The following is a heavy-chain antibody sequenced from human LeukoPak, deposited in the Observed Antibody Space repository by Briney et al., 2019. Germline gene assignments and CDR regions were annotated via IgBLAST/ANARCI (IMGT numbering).Heavy chain of an antibody. J-gene: IGHJ4*02. D-gene: IGHD3-10*01. V-gene: IGHV3-23*01. Sequence: PGGSLRLSCAASGFTFSDYYMSWIRQAPGKGLEWVSGIGPSGGTPYYADSVKGRFTISRDNSKNTLYLQMDSLRAEDTAIYFCAKDRYGSGSHYNPFDCWGQGTLVTVSS. CDR2: IGPSGGTP. CDR1: GFTFSDYY. CDR3: AKDRYGSGSHYNPFDC.